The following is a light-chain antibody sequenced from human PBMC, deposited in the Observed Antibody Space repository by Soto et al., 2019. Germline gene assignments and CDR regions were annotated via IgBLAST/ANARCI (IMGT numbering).Light chain of an antibody. CDR1: QSISSW. V-gene: IGKV1-5*01. Sequence: DIQMTQSPSTLSASVGDVVTITCRASQSISSWLAWYQQKPGKAPKLLIYAASTLHSGVPSRFSGSGSGTEFTLTISSLQPDDFATYYCQKYNTYSLNFGGGTKVDIK. CDR3: QKYNTYSLN. J-gene: IGKJ4*01. CDR2: AAS.